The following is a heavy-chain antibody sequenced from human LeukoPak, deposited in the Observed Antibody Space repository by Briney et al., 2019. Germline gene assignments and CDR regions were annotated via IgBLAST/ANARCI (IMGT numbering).Heavy chain of an antibody. J-gene: IGHJ4*02. CDR1: GYTFTSYD. D-gene: IGHD3-9*01. CDR2: MNPNSGNT. CDR3: ARMLRYSAGYFDY. V-gene: IGHV1-8*01. Sequence: ASVKVSCKASGYTFTSYDINWVRQATGQGLEWMGWMNPNSGNTGYAQKFQGRVTMTRNTSISTAYMELSSLRSEDTAVYYCARMLRYSAGYFDYWGQGTLVTVSS.